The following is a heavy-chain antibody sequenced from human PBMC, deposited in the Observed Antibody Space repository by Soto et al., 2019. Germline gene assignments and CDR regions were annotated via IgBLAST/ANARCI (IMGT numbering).Heavy chain of an antibody. CDR3: ARAVRLRLDN. CDR1: GGSITSGGYY. D-gene: IGHD4-17*01. V-gene: IGHV4-31*03. CDR2: IYYSGST. J-gene: IGHJ4*02. Sequence: QVQLQESGPGLVKPSQTLSLTCTVSGGSITSGGYYWSWIRQHPGKGLEWIGYIYYSGSTYYNPSLKSRVNISLDTSKNQFSLNLSSVTAADTATYYCARAVRLRLDNWGQGTLVTVYS.